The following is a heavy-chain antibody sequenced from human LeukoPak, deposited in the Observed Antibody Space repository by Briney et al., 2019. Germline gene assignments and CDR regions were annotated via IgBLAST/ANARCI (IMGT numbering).Heavy chain of an antibody. CDR1: GYTFTSYD. Sequence: ASVKVSCKASGYTFTSYDINWVRQATGQGHEWMGWMSPNSDNTGYAQKFQGRVTFTRDTSTSTAYMELRSLTSEDTAVYYCARDYGGSSGWFDPWGQGTLVTVSS. J-gene: IGHJ5*02. CDR2: MSPNSDNT. CDR3: ARDYGGSSGWFDP. D-gene: IGHD4-23*01. V-gene: IGHV1-8*01.